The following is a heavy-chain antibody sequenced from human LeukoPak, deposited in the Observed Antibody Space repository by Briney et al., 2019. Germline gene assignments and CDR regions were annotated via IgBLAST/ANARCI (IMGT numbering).Heavy chain of an antibody. V-gene: IGHV4-38-2*02. CDR2: IYHSGST. D-gene: IGHD3-3*01. J-gene: IGHJ4*02. CDR1: GYSISSGYY. CDR3: AKDPAIFGVIDY. Sequence: SETLSLTCTVSGYSISSGYYWGWIRQPPGKGLEWIGSIYHSGSTYYNPSLESRVTISVDTSKNQFSLKLYSVTAADTAIYYCAKDPAIFGVIDYWGQGTLVTVSS.